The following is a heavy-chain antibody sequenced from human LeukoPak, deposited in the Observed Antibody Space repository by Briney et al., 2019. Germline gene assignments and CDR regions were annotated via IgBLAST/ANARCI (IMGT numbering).Heavy chain of an antibody. V-gene: IGHV3-23*01. Sequence: GGSLRLSCAASGFAFSTYAICWVRQGPGRALEWVSTISGSGGATFYAGSVQGRFTVSRDNSKNILYLQMNSLRVEDTAVYSCAKGKADMIVAWPDPWGQGPLVPVSP. CDR1: GFAFSTYA. J-gene: IGHJ5*02. D-gene: IGHD3-22*01. CDR3: AKGKADMIVAWPDP. CDR2: ISGSGGAT.